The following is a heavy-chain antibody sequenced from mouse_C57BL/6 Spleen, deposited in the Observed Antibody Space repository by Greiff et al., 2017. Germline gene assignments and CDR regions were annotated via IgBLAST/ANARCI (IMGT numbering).Heavy chain of an antibody. CDR2: IDPANGNT. J-gene: IGHJ4*01. D-gene: IGHD2-4*01. CDR3: ARDYDSPSYAMDY. V-gene: IGHV14-3*01. Sequence: EVKLVESVAELVRPGASVKLSCTASGFNIKNTYMHWVKQRPEQGLEWIGRIDPANGNTKYAPKFQGKATITADTSSNTAYLQLSSLTSEDTAIYYCARDYDSPSYAMDYWGQGTSVTVSS. CDR1: GFNIKNTY.